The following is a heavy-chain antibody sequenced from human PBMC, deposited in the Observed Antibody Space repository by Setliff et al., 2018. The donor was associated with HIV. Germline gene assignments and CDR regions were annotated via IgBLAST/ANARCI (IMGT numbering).Heavy chain of an antibody. CDR3: ARGSYGDSFYWYFDL. Sequence: GESLKISCKGSGYSFTSYWIGWVRQMPGKGLEWMGIIYPGDSDTRYSPSFQGKVTISADKSISTAYLQWSSLRAEDMGVYYCARGSYGDSFYWYFDLWGRGTLVTVSS. CDR1: GYSFTSYW. CDR2: IYPGDSDT. V-gene: IGHV5-51*01. J-gene: IGHJ2*01. D-gene: IGHD4-17*01.